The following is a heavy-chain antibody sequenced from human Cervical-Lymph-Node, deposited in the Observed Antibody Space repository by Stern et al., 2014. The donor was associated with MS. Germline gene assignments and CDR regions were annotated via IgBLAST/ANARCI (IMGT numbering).Heavy chain of an antibody. CDR3: ARVHSGYDWFDY. Sequence: QLQLQESGPGLVKPSGTLSLTCDVSGASISNTNWWGWVRQPPAMGLEWIGEIHNSGTTNFKSSLKSRVTMSVDKSKNQFSLELKSVTAADTAVYFCARVHSGYDWFDYWGQGILVTVSS. CDR2: IHNSGTT. V-gene: IGHV4-4*02. CDR1: GASISNTNW. J-gene: IGHJ4*02. D-gene: IGHD5-12*01.